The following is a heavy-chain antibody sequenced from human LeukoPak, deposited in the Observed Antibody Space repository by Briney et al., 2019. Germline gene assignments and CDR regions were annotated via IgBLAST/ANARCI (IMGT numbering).Heavy chain of an antibody. V-gene: IGHV4-34*01. J-gene: IGHJ4*02. D-gene: IGHD2-15*01. Sequence: SETLSLTCAVYGGSFSGYYWSWIRQPPGKGLEWIGEVNHSGSTNYNPSLKSRVTISVDTSKNQFSLKLSSVTAADTAVYYCARGRYCSGGSCYDYWGQGTLVTVSS. CDR2: VNHSGST. CDR3: ARGRYCSGGSCYDY. CDR1: GGSFSGYY.